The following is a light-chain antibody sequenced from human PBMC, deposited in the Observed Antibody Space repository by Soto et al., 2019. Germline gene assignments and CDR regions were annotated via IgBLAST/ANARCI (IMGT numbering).Light chain of an antibody. CDR1: SSNVGTYNL. CDR3: CSYAGSSTS. V-gene: IGLV2-23*01. Sequence: QSALTQPASVSESPGQSITISCTGTSSNVGTYNLVSWYQQYPGKAPKLLIYEGTKRPSGVSNRFSGSNSGNTASLTISGLQAEDEADYYCCSYAGSSTSFGTGTKVTVL. J-gene: IGLJ1*01. CDR2: EGT.